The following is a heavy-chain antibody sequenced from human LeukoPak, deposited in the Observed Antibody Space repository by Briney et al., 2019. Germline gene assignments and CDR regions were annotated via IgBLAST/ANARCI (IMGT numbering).Heavy chain of an antibody. CDR3: AKNYYDRRGPYSWVFDY. Sequence: PGGPLRLSCPVSGFTFSDYAMTWVRQAPGKGLEWVSSIFAGGGAALYADSVRGRFTIFRDDSKSTLFLQMHSLRAEDTAIYYCAKNYYDRRGPYSWVFDYWGQGTLVTVSS. J-gene: IGHJ4*02. CDR1: GFTFSDYA. CDR2: IFAGGGAA. D-gene: IGHD3-22*01. V-gene: IGHV3-23*01.